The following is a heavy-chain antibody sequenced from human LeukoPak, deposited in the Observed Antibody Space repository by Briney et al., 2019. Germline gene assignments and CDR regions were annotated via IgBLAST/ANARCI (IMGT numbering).Heavy chain of an antibody. CDR1: GGTFSSYA. D-gene: IGHD3-22*01. CDR3: ARSGEYYDSSGYDFL. V-gene: IGHV1-69*01. CDR2: IIPIFGTA. J-gene: IGHJ4*02. Sequence: SVKVSCKASGGTFSSYAISWVRQAPGQGLEWMGGIIPIFGTANYAQKFQGRVTITADESTSTAYMELSSLRSQDTAVYYCARSGEYYDSSGYDFLWGQGTLVTVSS.